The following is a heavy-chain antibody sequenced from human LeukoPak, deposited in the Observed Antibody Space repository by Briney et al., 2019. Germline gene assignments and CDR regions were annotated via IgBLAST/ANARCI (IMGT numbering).Heavy chain of an antibody. CDR2: ISANNGNT. V-gene: IGHV1-18*01. D-gene: IGHD3-10*01. CDR3: AKGKDGAWSHYVKSDAFEI. Sequence: GASVKVSCKASGYAFTSYGISWGRQAPGQGLEWMGWISANNGNTNYAQKLQGRVTMTTDTSTSTAYMELRSLRSVDTAVYYCAKGKDGAWSHYVKSDAFEIWGQGTMVTVSS. J-gene: IGHJ3*02. CDR1: GYAFTSYG.